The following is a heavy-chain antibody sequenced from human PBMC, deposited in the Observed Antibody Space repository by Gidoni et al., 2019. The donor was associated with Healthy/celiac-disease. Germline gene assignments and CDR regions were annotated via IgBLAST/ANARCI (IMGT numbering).Heavy chain of an antibody. CDR2: IYYSGST. Sequence: QVQLQASGPGLVKPSETLSLTCTVSGGSISSYYWSWIRQPPGKGLEWIGYIYYSGSTNDNPSLKSRVTISVDTSKNQFSLKLSSVTAADTAVYYCATLPSIAAITGDYWGQGTLVTVSS. CDR1: GGSISSYY. D-gene: IGHD6-13*01. V-gene: IGHV4-59*01. J-gene: IGHJ4*02. CDR3: ATLPSIAAITGDY.